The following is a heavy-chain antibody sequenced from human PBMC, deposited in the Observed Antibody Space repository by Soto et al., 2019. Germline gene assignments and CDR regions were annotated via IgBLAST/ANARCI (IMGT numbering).Heavy chain of an antibody. V-gene: IGHV3-21*01. CDR2: ISSTTNYI. CDR1: GFTFTRYR. Sequence: GSLRLSCAASGFTFTRYRMNWVRQAPGKGLEWVSSISSTTNYIYYADSMKGRFTVSRDNAKNSVYLEMNSLSAEDTAVYYCARESEDLTSNFDYWGQGTLVTVSS. J-gene: IGHJ4*02. CDR3: ARESEDLTSNFDY.